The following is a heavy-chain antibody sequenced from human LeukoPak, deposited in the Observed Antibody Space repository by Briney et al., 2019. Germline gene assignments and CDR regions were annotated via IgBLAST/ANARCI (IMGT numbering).Heavy chain of an antibody. D-gene: IGHD5-12*01. CDR1: RSTFSQYW. Sequence: GGSLRLSCEVSRSTFSQYWMSWVRQAPGKGLEWVANINQHGSESYYGDSVKGRFTISRDNSKNSLYLQMNSLRAEDTAVYYCARDVQVATIYPLDYWGQGTLVTVSS. CDR3: ARDVQVATIYPLDY. V-gene: IGHV3-7*01. J-gene: IGHJ4*02. CDR2: INQHGSES.